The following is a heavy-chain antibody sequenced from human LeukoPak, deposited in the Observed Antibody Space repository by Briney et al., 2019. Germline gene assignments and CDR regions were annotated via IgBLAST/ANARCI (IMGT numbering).Heavy chain of an antibody. Sequence: ASVKVSCKASGYTFTSYGISWVRQAPGQGLEWMGWISAYNGNTNYAQKIQGRVTMTTDTSTSTAYMELRSLRSDDTSVYYCARDLQEAARPWYYYYYYYMDVWGKGTTVTVSS. V-gene: IGHV1-18*01. CDR3: ARDLQEAARPWYYYYYYYMDV. J-gene: IGHJ6*03. CDR2: ISAYNGNT. D-gene: IGHD6-6*01. CDR1: GYTFTSYG.